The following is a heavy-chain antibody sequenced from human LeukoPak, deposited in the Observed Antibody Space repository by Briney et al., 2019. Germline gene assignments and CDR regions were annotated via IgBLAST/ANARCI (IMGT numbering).Heavy chain of an antibody. CDR2: MNPNSGNT. D-gene: IGHD3-3*01. CDR1: GYTFTSYD. V-gene: IGHV1-8*01. Sequence: ASVKVSCKASGYTFTSYDINWVRQATGQGLEWMGWMNPNSGNTGYAQKFQGRVTMTRNTSISTAYMELSSLRSEDTAVYYCARSYYDFWSGYYYYYYMDVWAKGPRSPSP. J-gene: IGHJ6*03. CDR3: ARSYYDFWSGYYYYYYMDV.